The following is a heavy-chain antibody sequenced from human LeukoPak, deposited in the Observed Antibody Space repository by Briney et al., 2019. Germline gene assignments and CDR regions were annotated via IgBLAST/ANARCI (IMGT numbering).Heavy chain of an antibody. D-gene: IGHD1-26*01. V-gene: IGHV1-18*01. Sequence: GASVKVSCKASGYTFTSYGISWVRQAPGQGLEWMGWISAYNGNTNYAQKLQGRVTKTTDTSTSTAYMELRSLRSDDTAVYYCARDREGYSGSYNAGYDYWGQGTLVTVSS. CDR1: GYTFTSYG. CDR3: ARDREGYSGSYNAGYDY. J-gene: IGHJ4*02. CDR2: ISAYNGNT.